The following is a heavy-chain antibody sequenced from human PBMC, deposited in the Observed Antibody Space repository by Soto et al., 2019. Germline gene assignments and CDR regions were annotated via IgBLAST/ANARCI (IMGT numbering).Heavy chain of an antibody. V-gene: IGHV4-34*01. J-gene: IGHJ4*02. CDR2: ISQSGNT. CDR3: ARAPKVSGSSQTRPDF. D-gene: IGHD6-6*01. Sequence: LETLSLTCSIYSGSFSGYYWSWIRQPPGKGLEWIGEISQSGNTNYSPSLKSRVSISIDTSKKQFSLNLASVSAADTAVYYCARAPKVSGSSQTRPDFWGQGTLVTVS. CDR1: SGSFSGYY.